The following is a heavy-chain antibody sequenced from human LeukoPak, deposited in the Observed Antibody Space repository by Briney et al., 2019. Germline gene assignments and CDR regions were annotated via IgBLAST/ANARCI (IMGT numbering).Heavy chain of an antibody. CDR1: RSTFSSSG. J-gene: IGHJ5*02. CDR2: ISYDESNK. Sequence: PGRSLRLSCAAYRSTFSSSGTHWVRQAPRNGLEWGAVISYDESNKYCADSVKGRFTISRDNSKNTLYLQMNSLRAEDTAVYYCAKDHSGSYYPNWFDPWGQGTRVTVSS. CDR3: AKDHSGSYYPNWFDP. V-gene: IGHV3-30*18. D-gene: IGHD3-10*01.